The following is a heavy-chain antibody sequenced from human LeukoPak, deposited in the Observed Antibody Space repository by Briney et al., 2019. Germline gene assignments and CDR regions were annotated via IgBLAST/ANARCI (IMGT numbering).Heavy chain of an antibody. CDR2: ISGSGGST. CDR3: AKDRRRTTVTLFDY. Sequence: GGSLRLSCAASGFTFNSYAMSWVRQAPGKGLEWVSAISGSGGSTYYADSVKGRFTISRDNSKNTLYLQMNSLRAEDTAVYYCAKDRRRTTVTLFDYWGQGTLVTVSS. CDR1: GFTFNSYA. D-gene: IGHD4-17*01. V-gene: IGHV3-23*01. J-gene: IGHJ4*02.